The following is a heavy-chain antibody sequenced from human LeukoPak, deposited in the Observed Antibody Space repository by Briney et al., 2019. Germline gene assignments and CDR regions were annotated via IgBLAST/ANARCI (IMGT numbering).Heavy chain of an antibody. J-gene: IGHJ4*02. V-gene: IGHV4-34*01. CDR3: ARGSGDFWSGYDGPDY. Sequence: SETLSLTCAVYGGSFSGYYWSWIRQPPGKGLEWIGEINHSGSTNYNPSLKSRVTISVDTSKNQFSLKLSSVTAADTAVYYCARGSGDFWSGYDGPDYWGQGTLVTVSS. CDR1: GGSFSGYY. D-gene: IGHD3-3*01. CDR2: INHSGST.